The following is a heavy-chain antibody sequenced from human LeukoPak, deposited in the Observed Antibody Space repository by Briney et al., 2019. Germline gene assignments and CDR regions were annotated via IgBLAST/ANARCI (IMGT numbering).Heavy chain of an antibody. D-gene: IGHD2-2*01. V-gene: IGHV3-23*01. Sequence: GGSLRLSCAASGFTFSSYAMRWVRQAPGKGLEWVSAISGSGGSTYYADSVKGRFTISRDNSKNTLYLQMNSLRAEDTAVYYCAKVLIIVVVPAATRAFDYWGQGTLVTVSS. CDR1: GFTFSSYA. J-gene: IGHJ4*02. CDR3: AKVLIIVVVPAATRAFDY. CDR2: ISGSGGST.